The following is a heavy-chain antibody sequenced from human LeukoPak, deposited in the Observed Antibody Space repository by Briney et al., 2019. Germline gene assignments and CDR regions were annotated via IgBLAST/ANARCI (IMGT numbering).Heavy chain of an antibody. V-gene: IGHV4-38-2*02. Sequence: SETLSLTCTVSGYSISSGYYWGWIRQPPGKGLEWIGSLYHSGSTDYNPSLKSRVTISVDTSTNQFSLKLRSVTAADTAVYYCARGLTLLWFGELIFGAFDIWGQGTMVTVSS. CDR3: ARGLTLLWFGELIFGAFDI. J-gene: IGHJ3*02. CDR1: GYSISSGYY. D-gene: IGHD3-10*01. CDR2: LYHSGST.